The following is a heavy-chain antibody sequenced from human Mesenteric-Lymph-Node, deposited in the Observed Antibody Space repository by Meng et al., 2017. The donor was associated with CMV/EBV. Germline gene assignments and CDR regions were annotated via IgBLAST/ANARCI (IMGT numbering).Heavy chain of an antibody. V-gene: IGHV3-7*01. J-gene: IGHJ6*02. CDR1: GFTVSSNY. Sequence: GGSLRLSCAASGFTVSSNYMSWVRQAPGKGLEWVANIKQDGSEKYYVDSVKGRFTISRDNAKNSLYLQMNSLRAEDTAVYYCARDVCSTSCYSHGMDVWGQGTTVTVSS. CDR2: IKQDGSEK. D-gene: IGHD2-2*01. CDR3: ARDVCSTSCYSHGMDV.